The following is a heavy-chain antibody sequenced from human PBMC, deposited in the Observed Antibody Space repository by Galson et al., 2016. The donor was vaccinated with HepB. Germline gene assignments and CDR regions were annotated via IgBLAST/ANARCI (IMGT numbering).Heavy chain of an antibody. CDR1: GFSFSDHY. J-gene: IGHJ4*02. V-gene: IGHV3-72*01. CDR3: ARVTAFIRDIGTLDL. CDR2: IRKKTNSYTT. Sequence: SLRLSCAASGFSFSDHYMDWVRQAPGKGLEWVARIRKKTNSYTTEYGASVKGRFSVSRDDSKNSLYLQMNSLKSEDTAIYYCARVTAFIRDIGTLDLWGQGTLVTVSS. D-gene: IGHD5-12*01.